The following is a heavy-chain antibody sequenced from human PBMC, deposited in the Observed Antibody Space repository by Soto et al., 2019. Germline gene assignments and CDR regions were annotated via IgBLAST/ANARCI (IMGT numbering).Heavy chain of an antibody. V-gene: IGHV1-58*01. CDR3: HSGVLRFLDPGAFDI. Sequence: SVKVSCKASGFTFTSSAVQWVRRARGQRLEWIGWIVVGSGNTNYAQKFQERVTITRDMSTSTAYMELSSLRSEDTAVYYCHSGVLRFLDPGAFDIWGQGTMVTVSS. CDR1: GFTFTSSA. CDR2: IVVGSGNT. D-gene: IGHD3-3*01. J-gene: IGHJ3*02.